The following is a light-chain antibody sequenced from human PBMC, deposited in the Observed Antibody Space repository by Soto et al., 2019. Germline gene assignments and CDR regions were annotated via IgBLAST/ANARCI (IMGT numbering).Light chain of an antibody. J-gene: IGKJ2*01. CDR1: QSITSY. CDR2: AAS. CDR3: QQSYRTPYT. Sequence: DIQMTQSPSSLSASVGDRVTITCRASQSITSYLNWYQQKPGKAPQVLISAASSLQSGVPSRFSGSGSGTDFTLTISNLQPEDFATYYCQQSYRTPYTFGQGTNLEIK. V-gene: IGKV1-39*01.